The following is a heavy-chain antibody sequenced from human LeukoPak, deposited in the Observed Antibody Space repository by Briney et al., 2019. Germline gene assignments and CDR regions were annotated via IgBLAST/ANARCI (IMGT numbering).Heavy chain of an antibody. J-gene: IGHJ4*02. CDR1: GGSISSSSYY. CDR3: ARLVGTAGATRFDQ. V-gene: IGHV4-39*01. CDR2: MYYSGST. D-gene: IGHD1-26*01. Sequence: SETLSLTCIVSGGSISSSSYYWGWIRQPPGKGLEWIGNMYYSGSTYYNPSLKSRVTISVDTSKNQFSLKLSSVTAADTAVYYCARLVGTAGATRFDQWGQGTLVTVSS.